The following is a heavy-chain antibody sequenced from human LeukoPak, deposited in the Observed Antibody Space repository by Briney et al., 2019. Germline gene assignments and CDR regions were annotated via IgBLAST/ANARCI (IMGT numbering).Heavy chain of an antibody. V-gene: IGHV3-21*01. CDR1: GFTFSSYS. D-gene: IGHD3/OR15-3a*01. CDR2: ITSSSSNI. CDR3: ARILSSGYYTGFDY. Sequence: PGGSLRLSCAASGFTFSSYSMHWVRQAPGKGLEWVSSITSSSSNILYADSVKGRFTISRDNAKNSLYLQMNTLRAEDTAVYYCARILSSGYYTGFDYWGRGTLVTVSS. J-gene: IGHJ4*02.